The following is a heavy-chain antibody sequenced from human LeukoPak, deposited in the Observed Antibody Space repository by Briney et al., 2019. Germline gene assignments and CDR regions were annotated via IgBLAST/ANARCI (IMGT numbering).Heavy chain of an antibody. Sequence: SETLSLTCTVSGYSISCGYYWGWIRQPPGKGLEWIGSIYHSGSTYYNPSLKSRVTISVDTSKNQFSLKLSSVTAADTAVYYCARSPSMIVVVIDYWGQGTLVTVSS. J-gene: IGHJ4*02. CDR1: GYSISCGYY. D-gene: IGHD3-22*01. V-gene: IGHV4-38-2*02. CDR2: IYHSGST. CDR3: ARSPSMIVVVIDY.